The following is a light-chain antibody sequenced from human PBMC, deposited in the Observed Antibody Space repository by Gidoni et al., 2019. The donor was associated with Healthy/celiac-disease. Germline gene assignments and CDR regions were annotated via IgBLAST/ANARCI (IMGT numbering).Light chain of an antibody. CDR3: SSYTSSSTV. CDR2: EVS. Sequence: QSALTQPASASGSPGQSITISCTGTRSDVGGYNYVSWYQQHPGKAPKLMIYEVSNRPSGVSNRFSGSKSGNTASLTISGLQAEDEADYYCSSYTSSSTVFGGGTKLTVL. CDR1: RSDVGGYNY. V-gene: IGLV2-14*01. J-gene: IGLJ2*01.